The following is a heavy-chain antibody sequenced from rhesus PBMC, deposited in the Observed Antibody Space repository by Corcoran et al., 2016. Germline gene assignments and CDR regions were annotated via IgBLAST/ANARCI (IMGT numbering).Heavy chain of an antibody. CDR3: ARDAPGYYYAFDF. V-gene: IGHV4-173*01. J-gene: IGHJ3*01. CDR1: GGSISSNY. CDR2: ISGSSGST. Sequence: QLQLQESGPGLVKPSETLSVTCAVSGGSISSNYWSWIRPPPGKGLEWIGRISGSSGSTDYNPSLKSRVTISTDTAQNQFSLKLSSVTAADAAVYYCARDAPGYYYAFDFWGQGLRVTVSS. D-gene: IGHD3-34*01.